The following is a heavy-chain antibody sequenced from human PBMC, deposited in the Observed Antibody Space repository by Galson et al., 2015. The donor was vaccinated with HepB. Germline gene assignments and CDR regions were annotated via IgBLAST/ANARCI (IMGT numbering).Heavy chain of an antibody. J-gene: IGHJ2*01. D-gene: IGHD3-9*01. V-gene: IGHV7-4-1*02. CDR1: GYTFTSYA. Sequence: SVKVSCKASGYTFTSYAMNWVRQAPGQGLEWMGWINTNTGNPTYAQGFTGQFVFSLDTSVSTAYLQISSLKAEDTAVYYCARDPTRLLRYFDWFPWYFDLWGRGTLVTVSS. CDR2: INTNTGNP. CDR3: ARDPTRLLRYFDWFPWYFDL.